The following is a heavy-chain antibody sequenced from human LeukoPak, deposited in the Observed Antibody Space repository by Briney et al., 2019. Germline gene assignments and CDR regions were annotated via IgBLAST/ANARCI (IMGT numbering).Heavy chain of an antibody. CDR1: GYTFTGYY. CDR3: ARVNYDILTGYSYFDY. D-gene: IGHD3-9*01. V-gene: IGHV1-2*02. J-gene: IGHJ4*02. Sequence: ASVKVSCKVSGYTFTGYYMHWVRQAPGQGLEWMGWINPNSGGTNYAQKFQGRVTMTRDTSISTAYMELSRLRSDDTAVYYCARVNYDILTGYSYFDYWGQGTLVTVSS. CDR2: INPNSGGT.